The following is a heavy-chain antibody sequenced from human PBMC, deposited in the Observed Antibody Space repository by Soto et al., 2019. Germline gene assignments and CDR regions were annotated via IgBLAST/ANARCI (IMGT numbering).Heavy chain of an antibody. Sequence: GGSLRLSCEGSGFIFSDYEMNWVRQVPGKGLEWISYISISGTIIHYADSVKGRFTISRGNAKNSVYLQMNSLRVEDTAIYYCAREGGFDWFYPWGQGTLVTVSS. V-gene: IGHV3-48*03. J-gene: IGHJ5*02. CDR1: GFIFSDYE. CDR2: ISISGTII. CDR3: AREGGFDWFYP.